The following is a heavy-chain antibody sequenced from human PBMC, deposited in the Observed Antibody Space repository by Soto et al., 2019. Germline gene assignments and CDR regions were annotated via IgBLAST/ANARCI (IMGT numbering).Heavy chain of an antibody. D-gene: IGHD6-13*01. CDR1: GGSLSSGGYY. Sequence: LSLTCTVSGGSLSSGGYYWSWIRQHPGKGLEWIGYIYYSGSTYYNPSLKSRVTISVDTSKNQFSLELSSVTAADTAVYYCARGGPPVYSSRWYPRSSIYYYYGMDVWGQGTTVTVSS. CDR3: ARGGPPVYSSRWYPRSSIYYYYGMDV. V-gene: IGHV4-31*03. J-gene: IGHJ6*02. CDR2: IYYSGST.